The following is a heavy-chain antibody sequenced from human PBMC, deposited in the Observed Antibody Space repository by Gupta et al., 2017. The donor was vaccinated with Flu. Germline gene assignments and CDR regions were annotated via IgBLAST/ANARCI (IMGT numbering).Heavy chain of an antibody. Sequence: QAPGQGLEWMGWINPNSGGTNYAQKFQGRVTMTRDTSISTAYMELSRLRSDDTAVYYCAREATTGYCSGGSCYSLYYFDYWGQGTLVTVSS. J-gene: IGHJ4*02. V-gene: IGHV1-2*02. D-gene: IGHD2-15*01. CDR2: INPNSGGT. CDR3: AREATTGYCSGGSCYSLYYFDY.